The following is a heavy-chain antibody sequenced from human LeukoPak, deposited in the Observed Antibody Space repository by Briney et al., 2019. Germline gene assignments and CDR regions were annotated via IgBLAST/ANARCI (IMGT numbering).Heavy chain of an antibody. CDR2: IGYDGSNK. CDR1: GFTFSSYG. CDR3: ARAQAGGDGDY. V-gene: IGHV3-33*01. D-gene: IGHD3-16*01. J-gene: IGHJ4*02. Sequence: PGRSLRLSCAASGFTFSSYGMHWVRQAPGKGLEWVAVIGYDGSNKYYADSVKGRFTISRDNSKNTLYLQMNSLRAEDTAVYYCARAQAGGDGDYWGQGTLVTVSS.